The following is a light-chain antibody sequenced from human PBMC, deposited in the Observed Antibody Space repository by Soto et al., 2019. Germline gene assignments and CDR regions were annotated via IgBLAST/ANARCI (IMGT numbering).Light chain of an antibody. J-gene: IGKJ1*01. Sequence: EIVFTQSPGTLSLSPGERATLSCRASQSVSSYLAWYQQKPGQAPRLVMYGASSRATGIPERFSGSGSETDFTLTISRLEPEDFAVYYCQQYGSSPQTFGQGTKVDIK. CDR3: QQYGSSPQT. CDR1: QSVSSY. CDR2: GAS. V-gene: IGKV3-20*01.